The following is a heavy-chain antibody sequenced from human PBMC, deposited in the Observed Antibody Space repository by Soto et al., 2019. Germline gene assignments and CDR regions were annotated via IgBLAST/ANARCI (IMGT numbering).Heavy chain of an antibody. Sequence: GGSLRLSCAASVFTFSSYAMSWVRQAPGKGLEWVSAISGSGGSTYYADSVKGRFTISRDNSKNTLYLQMNSLRAEDTAVYYCAKESDIVVVPAAIENWFDPWGQGTLVTVSS. CDR3: AKESDIVVVPAAIENWFDP. J-gene: IGHJ5*02. CDR1: VFTFSSYA. CDR2: ISGSGGST. V-gene: IGHV3-23*01. D-gene: IGHD2-2*01.